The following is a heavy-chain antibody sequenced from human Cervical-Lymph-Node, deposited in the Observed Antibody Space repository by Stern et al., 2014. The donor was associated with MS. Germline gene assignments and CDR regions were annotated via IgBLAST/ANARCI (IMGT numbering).Heavy chain of an antibody. D-gene: IGHD2-8*01. V-gene: IGHV5-51*03. J-gene: IGHJ4*02. CDR1: GYSFRSYW. CDR3: ARQATSGEWWN. Sequence: VQLGQSGAELKKPGESLNISCKGSGYSFRSYWIGWVRQMPGKGLEWVGIIYPGDSDTRYTPSFQGQVTISADKSISTACLQWNSLKASDTATYYCARQATSGEWWNWGQGTLVTVSS. CDR2: IYPGDSDT.